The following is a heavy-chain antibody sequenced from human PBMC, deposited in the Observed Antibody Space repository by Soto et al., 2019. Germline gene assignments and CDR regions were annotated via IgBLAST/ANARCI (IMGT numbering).Heavy chain of an antibody. CDR2: IIPIFGTA. D-gene: IGHD1-26*01. CDR1: GGTFSSYA. J-gene: IGHJ6*02. V-gene: IGHV1-69*01. Sequence: QVQLVQSGAEVKKPGSSVKVSCKASGGTFSSYAISWVRQAPGQGLEWMGGIIPIFGTANYAQKFQGRVTITADESTSTAYMELSSLRSEDTAVYYGARGPSGSYAYYYYGMDVWGQGTTVTVSS. CDR3: ARGPSGSYAYYYYGMDV.